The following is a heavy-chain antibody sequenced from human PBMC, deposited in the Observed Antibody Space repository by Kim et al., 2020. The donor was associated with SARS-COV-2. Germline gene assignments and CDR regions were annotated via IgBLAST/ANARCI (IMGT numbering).Heavy chain of an antibody. Sequence: NSNPSRQSRDTISGDTSKTQFSLKRSSVTDADTAVYYCARDVGGWYFDYWGQGALVTVSS. J-gene: IGHJ4*02. V-gene: IGHV4-4*08. CDR3: ARDVGGWYFDY. D-gene: IGHD2-15*01.